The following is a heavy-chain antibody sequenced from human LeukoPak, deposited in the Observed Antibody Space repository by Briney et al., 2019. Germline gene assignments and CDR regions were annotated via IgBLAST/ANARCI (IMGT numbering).Heavy chain of an antibody. D-gene: IGHD2-2*01. V-gene: IGHV1-18*01. Sequence: GASVKVSCKTSGYTFTNYGINWVRQAPGQGLEWMGWISADNGNTKYGQKLQGRVTMTTDTSTSTAYMELRSLRSDDTAVYYCARRADIVVVPAFDYYYMDVWGKGTTVTVSS. CDR1: GYTFTNYG. J-gene: IGHJ6*03. CDR3: ARRADIVVVPAFDYYYMDV. CDR2: ISADNGNT.